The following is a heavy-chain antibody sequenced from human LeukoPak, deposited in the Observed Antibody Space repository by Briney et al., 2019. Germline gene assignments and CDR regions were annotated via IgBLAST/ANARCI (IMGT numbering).Heavy chain of an antibody. CDR1: GFTFTSSA. J-gene: IGHJ3*02. V-gene: IGHV1-58*02. Sequence: ASVKVSCKASGFTFTSSAMQWVRQARGQRLEWIGWIVVGSGNTNYAQKFQERVTITREMSTSTAYMELSSLRSEDTAVYYCAAREWLLADAFDIWGQGTMVTVSS. CDR3: AAREWLLADAFDI. CDR2: IVVGSGNT. D-gene: IGHD3-3*01.